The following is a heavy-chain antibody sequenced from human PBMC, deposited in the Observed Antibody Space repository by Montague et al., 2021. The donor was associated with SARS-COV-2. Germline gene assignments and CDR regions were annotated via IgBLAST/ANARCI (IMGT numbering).Heavy chain of an antibody. CDR2: TYYRSKWYN. V-gene: IGHV6-1*01. J-gene: IGHJ6*02. CDR3: TSGREGNYNVMDV. D-gene: IGHD1-1*01. CDR1: GDSVSSNSAT. Sequence: CAISGDSVSSNSATWNWVRQSPSRGLKWLGRTYYRSKWYNDYAVFVRGRVTINPDTSKNQFSLQLNSVTPEDTAIYYCTSGREGNYNVMDVWGQGTTVTVSS.